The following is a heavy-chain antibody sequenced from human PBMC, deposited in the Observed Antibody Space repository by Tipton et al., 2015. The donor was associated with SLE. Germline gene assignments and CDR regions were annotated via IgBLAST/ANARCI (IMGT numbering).Heavy chain of an antibody. V-gene: IGHV4-34*01. CDR1: GGSFSGYY. D-gene: IGHD4-11*01. Sequence: LRLSCAVYGGSFSGYYWSWIRQPPGKGLEWIGEINHSGSTNYNPSLKSRVTISVDTSKNQFSLKLSSVTAADTAVYYCARALTTVTDWGQGTLVTVSS. CDR2: INHSGST. J-gene: IGHJ4*02. CDR3: ARALTTVTD.